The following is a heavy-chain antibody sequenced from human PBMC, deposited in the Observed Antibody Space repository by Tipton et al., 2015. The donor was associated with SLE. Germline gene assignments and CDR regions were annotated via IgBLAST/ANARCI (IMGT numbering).Heavy chain of an antibody. Sequence: SLRLSCAASGFTFSSYAMHWVRQAPGKGLEWVAVISYDGSNKYYADSVKGRFTISRDNSKNTLYLQMNSLRAEDTAVYYCARHSGSYRGGYFDYWGQGTLVTVSS. CDR1: GFTFSSYA. CDR3: ARHSGSYRGGYFDY. D-gene: IGHD1-26*01. J-gene: IGHJ4*02. V-gene: IGHV3-30-3*01. CDR2: ISYDGSNK.